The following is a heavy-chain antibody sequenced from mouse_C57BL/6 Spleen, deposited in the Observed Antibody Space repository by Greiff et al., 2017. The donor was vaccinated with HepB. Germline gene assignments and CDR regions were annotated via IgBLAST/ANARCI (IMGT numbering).Heavy chain of an antibody. V-gene: IGHV1-26*01. Sequence: EVQLQQSGPELVKPGASVKISCKASGYTFTDYYMNWVKQSHGKSLEWIGDINPNNGGTSYNQKFKGKATLTVDKSSSTAYMELRSLTSEDSAVYYCARSYYDGYYPFFAYWGQGTLVTVSA. CDR2: INPNNGGT. D-gene: IGHD2-3*01. CDR1: GYTFTDYY. J-gene: IGHJ3*01. CDR3: ARSYYDGYYPFFAY.